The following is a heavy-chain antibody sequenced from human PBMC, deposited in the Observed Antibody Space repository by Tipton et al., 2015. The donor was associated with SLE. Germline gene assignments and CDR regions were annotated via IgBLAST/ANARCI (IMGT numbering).Heavy chain of an antibody. J-gene: IGHJ4*02. CDR1: GGSISSGDYY. Sequence: TLSLTCTVSGGSISSGDYYWNWIRQPPGKGLEWIGHIHHSGSTTYNPSLQSRVTISRDPSKNQFSLKLTSVTAADTAVYYCARDQVGVGDLDFWGQGSLVTVSS. CDR3: ARDQVGVGDLDF. CDR2: IHHSGST. V-gene: IGHV4-61*08. D-gene: IGHD3-16*01.